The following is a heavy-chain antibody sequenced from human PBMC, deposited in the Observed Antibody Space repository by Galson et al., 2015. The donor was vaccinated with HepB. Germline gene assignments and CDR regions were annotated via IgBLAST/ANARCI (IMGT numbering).Heavy chain of an antibody. J-gene: IGHJ4*02. CDR1: GFTFDDYA. CDR3: AKGWSYRYTAPYFDY. D-gene: IGHD3-16*02. V-gene: IGHV3-9*01. CDR2: ISWNSGSI. Sequence: SLRLSCAASGFTFDDYAMHWVRQAPGKGLEWVSGISWNSGSIGYADSVKGRFTISRDNAKNSLYLQMNSLRAEDTALYYCAKGWSYRYTAPYFDYWGQGTLVTVSS.